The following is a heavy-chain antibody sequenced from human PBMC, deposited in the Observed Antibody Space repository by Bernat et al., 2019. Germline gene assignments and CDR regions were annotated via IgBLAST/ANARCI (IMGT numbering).Heavy chain of an antibody. CDR3: ATVSHDDYARGGIDV. CDR1: GFSFRTYG. V-gene: IGHV3-33*01. J-gene: IGHJ6*02. D-gene: IGHD4-17*01. Sequence: QVQLVESGGGVVQPGRSLRLSCAASGFSFRTYGMHWVRQAPGKGLEWVAVIWYDGSDKYYADSVKGRFTISRDNSKNTLYLQMNSLRAEDTAVYYCATVSHDDYARGGIDVWGQGTTVTVSS. CDR2: IWYDGSDK.